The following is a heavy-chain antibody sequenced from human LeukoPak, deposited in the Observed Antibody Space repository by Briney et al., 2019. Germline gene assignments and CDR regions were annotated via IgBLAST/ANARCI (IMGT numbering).Heavy chain of an antibody. V-gene: IGHV1-46*01. J-gene: IGHJ4*02. CDR2: INPSGGST. CDR3: ARDLDSSSWYMDS. D-gene: IGHD6-13*01. CDR1: AYTFTIYY. Sequence: ASVKVSFKASAYTFTIYYMHWVRHAPGQGLEWMGIINPSGGSTSYAQKFQGRVTMTRDTSTSTVYMELSSLRSEDTAVYYCARDLDSSSWYMDSWGQGTLVTVSS.